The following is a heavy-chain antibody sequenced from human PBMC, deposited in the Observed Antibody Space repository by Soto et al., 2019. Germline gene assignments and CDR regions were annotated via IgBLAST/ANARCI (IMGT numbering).Heavy chain of an antibody. J-gene: IGHJ4*02. CDR2: ISGSSDSI. CDR3: AKDPINETPYDFWSPPYY. CDR1: GFTFSSYA. Sequence: VGSLRLSCAASGFTFSSYAMNWVRQAPGKGLEWVSYISGSSDSIKYAASVKGRFTISRDNSKNTLYLQMNSLRAEDTAVYYCAKDPINETPYDFWSPPYYWGQGTLVTVSS. V-gene: IGHV3-48*01. D-gene: IGHD3-3*01.